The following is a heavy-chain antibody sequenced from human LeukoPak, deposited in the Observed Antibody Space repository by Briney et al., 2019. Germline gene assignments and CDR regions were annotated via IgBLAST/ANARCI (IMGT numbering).Heavy chain of an antibody. CDR3: ARSGSSGYYPYFDY. CDR2: IYYSGST. CDR1: GGSISSGSYY. Sequence: SQTLSLTCTVSGGSISSGSYYWSWLRQPPGKGLEWIGYIYYSGSTNYNPSLKSRVTISVDTSKNQFSLKLSSVTAADTAVDWGARSGSSGYYPYFDYWGQGTLVTVSS. D-gene: IGHD3-22*01. V-gene: IGHV4-61*01. J-gene: IGHJ4*02.